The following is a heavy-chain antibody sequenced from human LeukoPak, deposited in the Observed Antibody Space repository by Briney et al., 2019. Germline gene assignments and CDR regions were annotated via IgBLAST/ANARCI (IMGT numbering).Heavy chain of an antibody. CDR2: IRSKAYGGTT. CDR3: TRAASTSYDYVWGSYRYKY. J-gene: IGHJ4*02. D-gene: IGHD3-16*02. V-gene: IGHV3-49*03. Sequence: PGGSLRLSCTASGFTFGDYAMSWFRQAPGKGLEWVGFIRSKAYGGTTEYAASVKGRFTISRDDSKSIAYLQMNSLKTEDTAVYYCTRAASTSYDYVWGSYRYKYWGQGTLVTVSS. CDR1: GFTFGDYA.